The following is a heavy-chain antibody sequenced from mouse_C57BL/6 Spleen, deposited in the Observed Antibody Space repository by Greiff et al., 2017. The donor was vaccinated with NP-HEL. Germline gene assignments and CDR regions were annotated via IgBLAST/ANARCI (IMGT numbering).Heavy chain of an antibody. V-gene: IGHV1-54*01. Sequence: QVQLQQSGAELVRPGTSVKVSCKASGYAFTHYLIEWVKQRPGQGLEWMGVINPGSGGTNYTEKFKGKATLTADKSSSTAYMQHSSLTSEDYAVYFCGRSCYDYEFAYWGQGTLVTVSA. CDR2: INPGSGGT. CDR3: GRSCYDYEFAY. CDR1: GYAFTHYL. D-gene: IGHD2-4*01. J-gene: IGHJ3*01.